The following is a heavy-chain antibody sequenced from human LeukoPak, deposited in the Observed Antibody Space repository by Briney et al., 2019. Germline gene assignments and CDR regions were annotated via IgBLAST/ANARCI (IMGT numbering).Heavy chain of an antibody. J-gene: IGHJ4*02. CDR2: ISDIGSI. CDR3: AGTPKYYHDSSDYYRY. CDR1: GGSISSYY. Sequence: SETLSLTCTVSGGSISSYYWSWIRQPPGKGLEWIAYISDIGSINYNPSLKSRVTISVDTSKNQFSLKLSSVTAADTAVYYCAGTPKYYHDSSDYYRYWGQGTLVTVSS. V-gene: IGHV4-59*08. D-gene: IGHD3-22*01.